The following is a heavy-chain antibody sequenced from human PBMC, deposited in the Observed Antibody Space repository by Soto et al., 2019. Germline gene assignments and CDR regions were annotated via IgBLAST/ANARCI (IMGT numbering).Heavy chain of an antibody. CDR2: ISAYNGNT. Sequence: GASVKVSCKASGYTFTSYGISWVRQAPGQGLEWMGWISAYNGNTNYAQKLQGRVTMTTDTSTSTAYVELRSLRSDDTAVYYCAVAVAPKYYYYYGMDVWGQGTTVTSP. D-gene: IGHD6-19*01. J-gene: IGHJ6*02. CDR1: GYTFTSYG. CDR3: AVAVAPKYYYYYGMDV. V-gene: IGHV1-18*01.